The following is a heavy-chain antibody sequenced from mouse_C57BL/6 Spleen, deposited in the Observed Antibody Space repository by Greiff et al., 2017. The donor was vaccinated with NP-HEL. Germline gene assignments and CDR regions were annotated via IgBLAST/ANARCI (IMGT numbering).Heavy chain of an antibody. CDR1: GFSFNTYA. Sequence: EVQGVESGGGLVQPKGSLKLSCAASGFSFNTYAMNWVRQAPGKGLEWVARIRSKSNNYATYYADSVKDRFTISRDDSESMLYLQMNNLKTEDTAMYYCVVDSSGYVGMDYWGQGTSVTVSS. J-gene: IGHJ4*01. V-gene: IGHV10-1*01. CDR3: VVDSSGYVGMDY. D-gene: IGHD3-2*02. CDR2: IRSKSNNYAT.